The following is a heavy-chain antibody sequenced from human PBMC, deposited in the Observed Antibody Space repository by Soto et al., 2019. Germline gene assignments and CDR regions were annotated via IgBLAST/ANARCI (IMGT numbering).Heavy chain of an antibody. CDR1: GYTFTGYY. J-gene: IGHJ6*02. D-gene: IGHD2-2*01. CDR3: ARFSGYCSSTSCYWSRYYYYGMDV. CDR2: INPTSGDT. Sequence: ASVKVSCKASGYTFTGYYIHWVRQAPGQGLEWMGWINPTSGDTNYAQKFQGRVTMTTDTSTSTAYMELRSLRSDDTAVYYCARFSGYCSSTSCYWSRYYYYGMDVWGQGTTVTVSS. V-gene: IGHV1-2*02.